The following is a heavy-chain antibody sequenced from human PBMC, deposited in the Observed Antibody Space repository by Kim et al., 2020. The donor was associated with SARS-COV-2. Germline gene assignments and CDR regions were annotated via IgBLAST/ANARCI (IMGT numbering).Heavy chain of an antibody. D-gene: IGHD6-13*01. V-gene: IGHV3-21*01. J-gene: IGHJ6*02. Sequence: GGSLRLSCAASGFTFSSYSMNWVRQAPGKGLEWVSSITSISSYIYYADSVKGRFIISRDNAKNSLYLQMNSLRAEDTAVYYCARDSGSSWFFYYYGMDVWGQGTTVTVSS. CDR3: ARDSGSSWFFYYYGMDV. CDR2: ITSISSYI. CDR1: GFTFSSYS.